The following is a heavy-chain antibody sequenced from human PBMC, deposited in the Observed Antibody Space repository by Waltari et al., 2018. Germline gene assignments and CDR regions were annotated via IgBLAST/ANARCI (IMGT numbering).Heavy chain of an antibody. V-gene: IGHV4-39*01. CDR2: IYYSGST. J-gene: IGHJ3*02. Sequence: QLQLQASGPGLVKPSETLSITCTVSGGSISSRSYYWGWIRQPPGKGREGIGSIYYSGSTYYNPSLKSRVTISVDTSKNQFALKLSSVTAADTAVYYCARPRSHSPPAFDIWGQGTMVTVSS. CDR3: ARPRSHSPPAFDI. D-gene: IGHD5-18*01. CDR1: GGSISSRSYY.